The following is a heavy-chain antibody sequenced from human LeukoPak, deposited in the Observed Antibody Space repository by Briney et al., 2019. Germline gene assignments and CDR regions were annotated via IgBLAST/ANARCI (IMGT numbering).Heavy chain of an antibody. D-gene: IGHD6-19*01. J-gene: IGHJ5*02. CDR1: GYSISSGYY. V-gene: IGHV4-38-2*02. Sequence: SETLSLTCTVSGYSISSGYYWGWIRQPPGKGLEWIGSIYHSGSTYYNPSLKSRVTISVDTSKNQFSLKVTSVTAADTAVYYCARGLRDISGWWGWFDPWGQGTLVTVSS. CDR2: IYHSGST. CDR3: ARGLRDISGWWGWFDP.